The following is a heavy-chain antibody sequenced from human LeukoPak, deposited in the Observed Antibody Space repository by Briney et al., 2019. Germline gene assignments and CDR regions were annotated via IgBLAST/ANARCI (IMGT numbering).Heavy chain of an antibody. CDR3: ANTKWYYYGSARESPFDY. V-gene: IGHV3-23*01. CDR2: ISGSGGST. J-gene: IGHJ4*02. CDR1: GFTFSSYA. D-gene: IGHD3-10*01. Sequence: QPGGSLRLSCAASGFTFSSYAMSWVRQAPGKGLEWVSAISGSGGSTYYADSVRGRFTISRDNSKNTLYLQMNSLRAEDKAVYYCANTKWYYYGSARESPFDYWGQGTLVTVSS.